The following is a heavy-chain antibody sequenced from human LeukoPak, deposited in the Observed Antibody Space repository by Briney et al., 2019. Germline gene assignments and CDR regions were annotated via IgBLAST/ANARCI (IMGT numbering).Heavy chain of an antibody. Sequence: SETLSLTCTVSGGSISSYYWSWIRQPPGKGLEWIGYIYYSGSTNYNPSLKSRVTISVDTSKNQFFLKLSSVTAADTAVYYCARGFGVVTAISNYYYMDVWGKGTTVTVSS. J-gene: IGHJ6*03. CDR1: GGSISSYY. CDR3: ARGFGVVTAISNYYYMDV. CDR2: IYYSGST. D-gene: IGHD2-21*02. V-gene: IGHV4-59*01.